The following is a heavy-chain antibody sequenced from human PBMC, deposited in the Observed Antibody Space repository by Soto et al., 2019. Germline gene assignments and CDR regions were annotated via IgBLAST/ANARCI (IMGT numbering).Heavy chain of an antibody. CDR2: IYYSGST. Sequence: SETLSLTCTVSGGSVSSGSYYWSWIRQPPGKGLEWIGYIYYSGSTNYNPSLKSRLTISIDTSKNQFSLKLTSVTAADTAVYYCARSDYYGPFDYWGQGTLVTVSS. D-gene: IGHD1-26*01. J-gene: IGHJ4*02. V-gene: IGHV4-61*01. CDR1: GGSVSSGSYY. CDR3: ARSDYYGPFDY.